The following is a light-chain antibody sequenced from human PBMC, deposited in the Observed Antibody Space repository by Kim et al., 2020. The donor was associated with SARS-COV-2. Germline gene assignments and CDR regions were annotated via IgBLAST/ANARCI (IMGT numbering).Light chain of an antibody. Sequence: CPRERATLSCRASQSVSSSYLAWYQQKPGQAPRPLIYGASSRATGIPDRFSGSGSGTDFTLTISRLEPEDFAVYYCQQYGSSPPYSFGQGTKLEI. CDR1: QSVSSSY. CDR2: GAS. CDR3: QQYGSSPPYS. J-gene: IGKJ2*03. V-gene: IGKV3-20*01.